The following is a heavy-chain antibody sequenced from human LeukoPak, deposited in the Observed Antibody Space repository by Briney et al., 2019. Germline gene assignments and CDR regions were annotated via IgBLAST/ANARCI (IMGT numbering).Heavy chain of an antibody. CDR1: GGSISSGGYY. CDR2: IYYSGST. V-gene: IGHV4-31*03. Sequence: SETLSLTCTVSGGSISSGGYYWSWIRQHPGKGLEWIGYIYYSGSTYYNPSLKSRVTISVDTSKNQFSLKLSSVTAADTAVYYCARVSGTTVTSYYFDYWGQGTLVTVSS. CDR3: ARVSGTTVTSYYFDY. J-gene: IGHJ4*02. D-gene: IGHD4-17*01.